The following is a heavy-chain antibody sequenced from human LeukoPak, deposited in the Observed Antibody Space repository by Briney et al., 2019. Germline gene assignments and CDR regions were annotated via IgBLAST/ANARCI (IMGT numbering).Heavy chain of an antibody. V-gene: IGHV3-23*01. Sequence: GESLRLSCEASGFTFSNYAMSWVRQAPGKGLEWVSSISGRSDNTNYADSVKGRFTISRDNSKNILYLQMNSLTAEDTAVYWCAKDPINWGSIYFDCWGQGTLVTVSS. CDR3: AKDPINWGSIYFDC. D-gene: IGHD7-27*01. CDR2: ISGRSDNT. CDR1: GFTFSNYA. J-gene: IGHJ4*02.